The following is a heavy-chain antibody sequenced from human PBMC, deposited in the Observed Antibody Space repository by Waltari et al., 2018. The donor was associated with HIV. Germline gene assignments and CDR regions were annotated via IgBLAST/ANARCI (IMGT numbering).Heavy chain of an antibody. V-gene: IGHV4-31*03. CDR1: GGPINGGGYY. Sequence: VQLQASGTGLLKSAETLSRTCSASGGPINGGGYYWNWFRQNPGRGLEGIGYVYYGGNTYCNPSLKSRLSMSADASKNQFSLELDSVTAADTAVYYCSAGGNSYYWGQGKLVTVSS. CDR2: VYYGGNT. J-gene: IGHJ4*02. D-gene: IGHD2-21*02. CDR3: SAGGNSYY.